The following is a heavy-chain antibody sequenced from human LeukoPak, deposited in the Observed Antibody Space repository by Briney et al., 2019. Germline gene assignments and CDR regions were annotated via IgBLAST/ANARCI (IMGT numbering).Heavy chain of an antibody. V-gene: IGHV3-23*01. CDR3: AKVGYCSSTSCSQWAFDI. D-gene: IGHD2-2*03. CDR1: GFTFSSYA. Sequence: GGSLRLSCAASGFTFSSYAMSWVRQAPGKGLEWVSAISGSGGSTYYADSVKGRFTISRDSSKNTLYLQMNSLRAEDTAVYYCAKVGYCSSTSCSQWAFDIWGQGTMVTVSS. J-gene: IGHJ3*02. CDR2: ISGSGGST.